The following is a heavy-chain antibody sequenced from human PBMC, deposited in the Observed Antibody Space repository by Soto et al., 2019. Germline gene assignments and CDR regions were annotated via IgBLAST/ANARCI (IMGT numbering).Heavy chain of an antibody. D-gene: IGHD1-26*01. J-gene: IGHJ4*02. CDR1: GGTFSSYA. V-gene: IGHV1-69*12. CDR2: IIPIFGTA. Sequence: QVQLVQSGAEVKKPGSSVKVSCKASGGTFSSYAISWVRQAPGQGLEWMGGIIPIFGTANYAQKFQGRVTITADESTSTAYMELSSLRSEDTAVYYCARGEWELLPSRPTQFDYWGQGTLVTVSS. CDR3: ARGEWELLPSRPTQFDY.